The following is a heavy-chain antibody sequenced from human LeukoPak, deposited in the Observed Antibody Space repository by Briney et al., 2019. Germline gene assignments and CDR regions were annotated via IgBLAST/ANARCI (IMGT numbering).Heavy chain of an antibody. Sequence: GGSLRLSCAASGFTFSSYSMNWVRQAPGKGREWVSYISSSSSTIYYADSVKGRFTISRDNAKNSLYLQMNNLRDEDTAVYYCARDGRSSSSSHWGQGTLVTVSS. D-gene: IGHD6-6*01. CDR2: ISSSSSTI. CDR1: GFTFSSYS. CDR3: ARDGRSSSSSH. V-gene: IGHV3-48*02. J-gene: IGHJ4*02.